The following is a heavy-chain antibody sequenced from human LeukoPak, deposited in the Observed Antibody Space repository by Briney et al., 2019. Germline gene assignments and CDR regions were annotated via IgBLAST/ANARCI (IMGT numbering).Heavy chain of an antibody. Sequence: SETLSLTCTVSAGSISSYYWSWIRQPPGKGLEWIGYIYYSGSTNYNPSLKSRVTISVDTSKNQFSLKLSSVTAADTAVYYCARRYSGYDSGYYYYYMDVWGKGTTVTISS. V-gene: IGHV4-59*01. CDR3: ARRYSGYDSGYYYYYMDV. J-gene: IGHJ6*03. CDR2: IYYSGST. D-gene: IGHD5-12*01. CDR1: AGSISSYY.